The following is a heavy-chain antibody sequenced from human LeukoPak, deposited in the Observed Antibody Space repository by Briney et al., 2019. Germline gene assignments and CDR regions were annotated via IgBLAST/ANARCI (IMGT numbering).Heavy chain of an antibody. CDR3: ARDVVYAILEGSFDY. Sequence: ASVKVSCKASGYTFTGYYMHWVRQAPGQGLEWMGWINPNSGGTNYAQKFQGRVTMTRDTSISTAYMELSRLRSDDTAVYYCARDVVYAILEGSFDYWGQGTLVTVSS. D-gene: IGHD2-8*02. J-gene: IGHJ4*02. CDR1: GYTFTGYY. V-gene: IGHV1-2*02. CDR2: INPNSGGT.